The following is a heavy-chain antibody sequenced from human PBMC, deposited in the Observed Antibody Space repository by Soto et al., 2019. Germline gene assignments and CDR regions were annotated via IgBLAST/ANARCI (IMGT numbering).Heavy chain of an antibody. V-gene: IGHV1-18*01. J-gene: IGHJ4*02. D-gene: IGHD6-13*01. Sequence: QVQLVQSGAEVKKPGASVKVSCKTSGYTFTSYAISWVRQAPGQGLEWMGWISAYNGNTHYAQKLQGRGTMTTDTSTSTAYMELRSLRSDDTAVYYCARDLAAAGPFDYWGQGTLVTVSS. CDR1: GYTFTSYA. CDR3: ARDLAAAGPFDY. CDR2: ISAYNGNT.